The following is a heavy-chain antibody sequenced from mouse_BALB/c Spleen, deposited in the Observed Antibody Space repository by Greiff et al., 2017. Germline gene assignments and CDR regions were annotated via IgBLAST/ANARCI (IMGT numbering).Heavy chain of an antibody. CDR2: ISYSGST. CDR3: ARFDYGNYGNYAMDY. Sequence: EVQLQESGPGLVKPSQSLSLTCTVTGYSITSDYAWNWIRQFPGNKLEWMGYISYSGSTSYNPSLKSRISITRDTSKNQFFLQLNSVTTEDTATYYCARFDYGNYGNYAMDYWGQGTSVTVSS. J-gene: IGHJ4*01. CDR1: GYSITSDYA. D-gene: IGHD2-1*01. V-gene: IGHV3-2*02.